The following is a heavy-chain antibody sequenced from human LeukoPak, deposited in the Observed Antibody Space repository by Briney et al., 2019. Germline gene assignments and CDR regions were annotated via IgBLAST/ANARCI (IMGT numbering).Heavy chain of an antibody. Sequence: PSETLSLTCTVSGGSISSGGYYWSWIRQPPGKGLEWIGYIYHSGSTYYNPSLKSRVTISVDRSKNQFSLKLSSVTAADTAVYYCARDWSVIAVASHAFDIWGQGRMVTVSS. CDR1: GGSISSGGYY. V-gene: IGHV4-30-2*01. J-gene: IGHJ3*02. D-gene: IGHD6-19*01. CDR3: ARDWSVIAVASHAFDI. CDR2: IYHSGST.